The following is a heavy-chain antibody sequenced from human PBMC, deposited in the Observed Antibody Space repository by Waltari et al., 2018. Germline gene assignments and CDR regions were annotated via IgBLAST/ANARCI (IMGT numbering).Heavy chain of an antibody. CDR2: IDDPGRI. V-gene: IGHV4-34*01. CDR3: ARGLYSDYLSRYYGMDV. J-gene: IGHJ6*02. D-gene: IGHD3-16*01. Sequence: QVQLQQWGAGLLKPSETLSLTCAVNGEPFRGYYVTWIRQSPGEGLEWIGEIDDPGRIRSTPSLKSRVSMSRDTSKRQVSLKLRSVTAADTAVYYCARGLYSDYLSRYYGMDVWGQGTTVTVSS. CDR1: GEPFRGYY.